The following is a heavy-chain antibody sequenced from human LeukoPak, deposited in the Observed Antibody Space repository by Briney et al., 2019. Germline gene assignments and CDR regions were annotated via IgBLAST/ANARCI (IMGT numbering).Heavy chain of an antibody. J-gene: IGHJ5*02. V-gene: IGHV4-38-2*02. CDR1: GGSISSYY. CDR3: ARVKTMVRGIRPNWFDP. D-gene: IGHD3-10*01. CDR2: IYHSGST. Sequence: SETLSLTCTVSGGSISSYYWSWIRQPPGKGLEWIGSIYHSGSTYYNPSLKSRVTISVDTSKNQFSLKLSSVTAADTAVYYCARVKTMVRGIRPNWFDPWGQGTLVTVSS.